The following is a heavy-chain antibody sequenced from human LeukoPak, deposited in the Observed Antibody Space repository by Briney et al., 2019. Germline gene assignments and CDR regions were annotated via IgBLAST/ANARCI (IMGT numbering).Heavy chain of an antibody. V-gene: IGHV1-46*01. CDR2: INPSGGST. J-gene: IGHJ6*02. CDR1: GYTFTSYY. Sequence: ASVKVSCKASGYTFTSYYMHWVRQAPGQGLEWMGIINPSGGSTSYAQKFQGRVTMTRDTSTSTVYMELSSLRSEDTAVYYCARDRATDGGYDPPHNYYYYGMDVWGQGTTVTVSS. CDR3: ARDRATDGGYDPPHNYYYYGMDV. D-gene: IGHD5-12*01.